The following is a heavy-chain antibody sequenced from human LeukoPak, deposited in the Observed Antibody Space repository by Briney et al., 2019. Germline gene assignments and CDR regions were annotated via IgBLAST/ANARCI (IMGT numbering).Heavy chain of an antibody. D-gene: IGHD3-10*01. CDR3: ARQVASYCYFDLWGRGTLVTVSSGEYYCARQVASYWYFDL. Sequence: GESLKISCEGSGYSFTTYWIGWVRQMPGKGLEWMGIIYPGDSDTRYSPTFQGQVTISVDKSISTAYLQWSGLRASDTAMYYCARQVASYCYFDLWGRGTLVTVSSGEYYCARQVASYWYFDLWGRGTLVTVSS. J-gene: IGHJ2*01. CDR2: IYPGDSDT. CDR1: GYSFTTYW. V-gene: IGHV5-51*01.